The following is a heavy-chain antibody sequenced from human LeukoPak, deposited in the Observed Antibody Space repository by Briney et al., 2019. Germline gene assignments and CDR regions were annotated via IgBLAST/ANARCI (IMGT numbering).Heavy chain of an antibody. D-gene: IGHD2-2*01. V-gene: IGHV3-23*01. CDR1: GFTFTNYA. Sequence: GGSLRLSCAASGFTFTNYAMNWVRQAPGKGPEWVAPVSTGGDNRYYADSVKGRFTISRDNSKNTLYLQMNSLRAEDTAVYYCARPVCCSSSSRRVPGVYCFDYWGQGTLVTVSS. J-gene: IGHJ4*02. CDR3: ARPVCCSSSSRRVPGVYCFDY. CDR2: VSTGGDNR.